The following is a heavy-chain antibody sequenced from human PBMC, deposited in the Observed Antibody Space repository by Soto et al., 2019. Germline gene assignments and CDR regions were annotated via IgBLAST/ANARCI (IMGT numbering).Heavy chain of an antibody. CDR3: ARRDYYYYGMDV. J-gene: IGHJ6*02. Sequence: SETLSLTCTVSGGSISSSSYYWGWIRQPPGKGLEWIGSIYYSGSTYYNPSLKSRVTISVDTSKNQFSLKLSSVTAADTAVYYCARRDYYYYGMDVWGQGTTVTAP. CDR1: GGSISSSSYY. V-gene: IGHV4-39*01. CDR2: IYYSGST.